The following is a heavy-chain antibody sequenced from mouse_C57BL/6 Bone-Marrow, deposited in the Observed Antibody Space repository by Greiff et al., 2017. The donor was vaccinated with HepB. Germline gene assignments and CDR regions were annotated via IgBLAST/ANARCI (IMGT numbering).Heavy chain of an antibody. V-gene: IGHV1-74*01. Sequence: QVQLQQPGAELVKPGASVKVSCKASGYTFTSYWMHWVKQRPGQGLEWIGRIHPSDSDTNYNQKFKGKATLTVDKSSSTAYMELRSLTSEDSAVYFCARSTTVVAPYFDVWGTGTTVTVSS. CDR1: GYTFTSYW. D-gene: IGHD1-1*01. CDR2: IHPSDSDT. CDR3: ARSTTVVAPYFDV. J-gene: IGHJ1*03.